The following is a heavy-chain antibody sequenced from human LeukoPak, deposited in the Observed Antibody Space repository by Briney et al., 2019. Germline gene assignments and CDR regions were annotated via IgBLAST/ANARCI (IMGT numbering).Heavy chain of an antibody. CDR3: ARGGFPDY. D-gene: IGHD1-26*01. V-gene: IGHV3-30*03. Sequence: PGGSLRLSCEASGFTFSSYGMHWVRQAPGKGLEWVAVISYDGSNKYYADSVKGRFTISRDNSKNTLYLQMNSLRAEDTAVYYCARGGFPDYWGQGTLVTVSS. CDR2: ISYDGSNK. J-gene: IGHJ4*02. CDR1: GFTFSSYG.